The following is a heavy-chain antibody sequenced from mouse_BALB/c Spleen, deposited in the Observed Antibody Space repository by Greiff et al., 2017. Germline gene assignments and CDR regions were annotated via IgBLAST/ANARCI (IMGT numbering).Heavy chain of an antibody. CDR3: AREDGYYPFYYAMDD. J-gene: IGHJ4*01. D-gene: IGHD2-3*01. Sequence: EVKLVESGGGLVKPGGSLKLSCAASGFTFSSYAMSWVRQTPEKRLEWVASISSGGSTYYPDSVKGRFTISRDNARNILYLQMSSLRSEDTAMYYCAREDGYYPFYYAMDDWGQGTSVTVSP. CDR2: ISSGGST. V-gene: IGHV5-6-5*01. CDR1: GFTFSSYA.